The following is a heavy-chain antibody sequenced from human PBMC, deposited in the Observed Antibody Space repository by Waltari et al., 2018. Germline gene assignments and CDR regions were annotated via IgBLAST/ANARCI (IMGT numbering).Heavy chain of an antibody. V-gene: IGHV1-69-2*01. J-gene: IGHJ4*02. Sequence: EVQLVQSGAEVKKPGATVKISCKASGYTFIDYCMHWVQQAPGKGLEWVGRRDAEEGETGYAEKFQGRVTRTADTSTDTSYLELSSLRSDDTAVYYCAPLPGGAGQTFDYWGQGTLLTVSS. D-gene: IGHD4-17*01. CDR1: GYTFIDYC. CDR3: APLPGGAGQTFDY. CDR2: RDAEEGET.